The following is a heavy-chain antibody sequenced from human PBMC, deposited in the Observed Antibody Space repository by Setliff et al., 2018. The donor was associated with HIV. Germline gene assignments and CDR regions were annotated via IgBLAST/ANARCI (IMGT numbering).Heavy chain of an antibody. CDR1: GFTFSSYA. D-gene: IGHD3-3*01. J-gene: IGHJ4*02. CDR3: AREEPFWNGYYYTYYFDS. CDR2: ISSDGSNK. V-gene: IGHV3-30*04. Sequence: QTGGSLRLSCAASGFTFSSYAMHWVRRAPGKGLEWVVLISSDGSNKKYADSVKGRFTISRDNSKNTLYLQMNSLRAEDTAVYYCAREEPFWNGYYYTYYFDSWGQGTLVTVPS.